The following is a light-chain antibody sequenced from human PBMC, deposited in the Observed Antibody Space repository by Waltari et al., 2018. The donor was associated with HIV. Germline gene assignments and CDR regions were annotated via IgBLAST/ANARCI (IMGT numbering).Light chain of an antibody. CDR2: DAS. Sequence: EIVLTQSPATLSLSPGERATLSCRASQSVGRYLAWYQQKPGQAPRLLIFDASNRATGIPARFSGSGSGTDCTLTISSLEPEDFAVYYCQQRTNWPPYSFGQGTKLEIK. CDR3: QQRTNWPPYS. J-gene: IGKJ2*03. CDR1: QSVGRY. V-gene: IGKV3-11*01.